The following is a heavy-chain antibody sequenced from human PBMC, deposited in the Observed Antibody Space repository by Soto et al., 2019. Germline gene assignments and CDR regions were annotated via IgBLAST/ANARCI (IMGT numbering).Heavy chain of an antibody. CDR1: GFTFSSYA. V-gene: IGHV3-30-3*01. CDR2: ISYDGSNK. CDR3: ARDEEVGARYYYYGMDV. J-gene: IGHJ6*02. Sequence: QVQLVESGGGVVQPGRSLRLSCAASGFTFSSYAMHWVRQAPRKGLEWVAVISYDGSNKYYADSVKGRFTISRDNSKNTLYLQMNSLRAEDTAVYYCARDEEVGARYYYYGMDVWGQATTVTVSS.